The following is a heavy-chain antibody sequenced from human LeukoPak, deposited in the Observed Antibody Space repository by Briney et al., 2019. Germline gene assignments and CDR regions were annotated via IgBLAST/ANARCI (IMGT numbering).Heavy chain of an antibody. J-gene: IGHJ6*02. Sequence: GGSLRLSCVASGFTFSHYSMNWVRQAPGKGLEWVSSIRFTGSYIYYADSVKGRFTISRDNAKNSLYLQMNSLRAEDTAVYYCAREVGSTSGYYYYGMDVWGQGTTVTVSS. CDR1: GFTFSHYS. D-gene: IGHD2-2*01. CDR3: AREVGSTSGYYYYGMDV. V-gene: IGHV3-21*01. CDR2: IRFTGSYI.